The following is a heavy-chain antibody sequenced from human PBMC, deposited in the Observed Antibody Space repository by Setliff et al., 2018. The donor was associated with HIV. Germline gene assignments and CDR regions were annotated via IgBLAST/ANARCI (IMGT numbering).Heavy chain of an antibody. Sequence: SETLSLTCTVSGASISSHYWSWIRQSPGKGLEWIGSIYYSETTNNNPSLKSRVTISVDTSKNQLSLKLRSVTAADTAVYYCARDPGGLYCRSTSCQGGCFDPWGQGTLVTSP. CDR2: IYYSETT. D-gene: IGHD2-2*01. CDR3: ARDPGGLYCRSTSCQGGCFDP. V-gene: IGHV4-59*11. J-gene: IGHJ5*02. CDR1: GASISSHY.